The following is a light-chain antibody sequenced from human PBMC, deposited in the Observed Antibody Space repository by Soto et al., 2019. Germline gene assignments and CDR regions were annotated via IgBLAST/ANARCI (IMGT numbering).Light chain of an antibody. V-gene: IGKV1-8*01. CDR2: AAS. J-gene: IGKJ5*01. Sequence: AIRMTQSPSSLSASTGDRVTITCRASQGISSYLAWYQQKPGKAPKLLIYAASTLQSGVPSRFSGSGSGTDFTLIISCLQSEDFATYYCQQYYSYSPTFGQGTRLEIK. CDR1: QGISSY. CDR3: QQYYSYSPT.